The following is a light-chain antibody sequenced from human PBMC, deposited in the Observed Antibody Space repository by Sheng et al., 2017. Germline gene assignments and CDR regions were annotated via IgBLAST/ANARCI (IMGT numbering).Light chain of an antibody. Sequence: QSALTQPPSASGSPGQSVTISCTGTSSDVGAYNYVSWYQQHPGKAPKLMIYEVTKRPSGVPDRFSGSKSGNTASLTVSGLQAEDEADYYCSSYTSSGTHVFGTGTKVIVL. V-gene: IGLV2-8*01. CDR1: SSDVGAYNY. CDR3: SSYTSSGTHV. J-gene: IGLJ1*01. CDR2: EVT.